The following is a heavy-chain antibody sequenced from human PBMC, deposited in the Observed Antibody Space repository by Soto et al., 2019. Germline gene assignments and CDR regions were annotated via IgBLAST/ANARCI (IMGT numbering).Heavy chain of an antibody. J-gene: IGHJ6*02. D-gene: IGHD1-20*01. CDR3: ACDRANWKDYYYYGMDV. Sequence: QVQLQESGPGLVKPSQTLSLTCTVSGGSISSGDDFWTWIRQPPGKGLEWIGYVYYSGSTYYNPSLKSRLPMSVDTSKNQFSLKLSSVTAADTAVYYCACDRANWKDYYYYGMDVWGQGTTVTVSS. CDR1: GGSISSGDDF. CDR2: VYYSGST. V-gene: IGHV4-30-4*01.